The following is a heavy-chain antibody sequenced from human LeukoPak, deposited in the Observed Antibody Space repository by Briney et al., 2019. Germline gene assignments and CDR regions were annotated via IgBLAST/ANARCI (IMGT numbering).Heavy chain of an antibody. V-gene: IGHV1-2*02. CDR2: XXPXSXXT. Sequence: ASVKLSCKASGYSXXFXYIRWXXXXXGQGXXXXXXXXPXSXXTNYAQXFQXXVTMTRDKSISTAYMELSRLRSDDTAVYYCARXDRDYGDYPLYNWFDPWGQGTLVTVSS. J-gene: IGHJ5*02. D-gene: IGHD4-17*01. CDR1: GYSXXFXY. CDR3: ARXDRDYGDYPLYNWFDP.